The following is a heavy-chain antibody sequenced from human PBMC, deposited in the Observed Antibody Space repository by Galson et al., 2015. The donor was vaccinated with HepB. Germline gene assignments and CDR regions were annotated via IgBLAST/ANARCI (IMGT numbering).Heavy chain of an antibody. Sequence: SLRLSCAAFGFTFSDYYVTWIRQAPGKGLEWVSQISTYGSHTNYADSVRGRFTISRDNAKNSLFLQMNTLRVEDTAAYYCARAGRDGYNSSDYWGQGTQVTVSS. CDR1: GFTFSDYY. J-gene: IGHJ4*02. CDR2: ISTYGSHT. D-gene: IGHD5-24*01. CDR3: ARAGRDGYNSSDY. V-gene: IGHV3-11*06.